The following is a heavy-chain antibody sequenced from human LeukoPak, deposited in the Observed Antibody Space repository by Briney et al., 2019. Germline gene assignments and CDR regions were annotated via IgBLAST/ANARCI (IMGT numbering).Heavy chain of an antibody. CDR3: ARVADYQLLYWFDP. V-gene: IGHV3-23*01. Sequence: GGSLRLSCAASGFTFSTYAMSWVRQAPGKGLEWVSAISATDGTIHYADSVKGRFTISRDNAKSSLYLQMNSLTTEDTALYYCARVADYQLLYWFDPWGQGTLVTVSS. D-gene: IGHD2-2*01. CDR1: GFTFSTYA. CDR2: ISATDGTI. J-gene: IGHJ5*02.